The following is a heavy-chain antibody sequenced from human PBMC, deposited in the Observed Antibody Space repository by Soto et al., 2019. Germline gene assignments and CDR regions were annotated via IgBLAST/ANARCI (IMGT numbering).Heavy chain of an antibody. J-gene: IGHJ6*02. CDR1: GGSFSGYY. D-gene: IGHD6-6*01. CDR2: INHSGST. V-gene: IGHV4-34*01. Sequence: KSSETLSLTCAVYGGSFSGYYWSWIRQPPGKGLEWIGEINHSGSTNYNPPLKSRVTISVDTSKNQFSLKLSSVTAADTAVYYCARAGVLAQLVLSYYYYYGMDVWGQGTTVTVSS. CDR3: ARAGVLAQLVLSYYYYYGMDV.